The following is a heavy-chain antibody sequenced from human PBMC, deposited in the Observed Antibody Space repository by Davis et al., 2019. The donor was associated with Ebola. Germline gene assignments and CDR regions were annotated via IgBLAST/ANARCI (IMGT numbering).Heavy chain of an antibody. V-gene: IGHV1-8*01. Sequence: ASVKVSCKASGYTFTSYDINWVRQATGQGLEWMGWMNPNSGNTGYAQKFQGRVTMTRNTSISTAYMELSSLRSEDTAVYYSARLYRDLYYYGMDVWGQGTTVPVPS. J-gene: IGHJ6*02. D-gene: IGHD4-17*01. CDR1: GYTFTSYD. CDR3: ARLYRDLYYYGMDV. CDR2: MNPNSGNT.